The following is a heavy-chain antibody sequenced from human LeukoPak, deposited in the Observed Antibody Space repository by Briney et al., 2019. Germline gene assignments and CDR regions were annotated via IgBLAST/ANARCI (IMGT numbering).Heavy chain of an antibody. Sequence: SEALSLTCTVSGGSISSSSYYWGWIRQPPGKGLEWIATISYSGSTYYSPSLKSRVTISVDTSKNQFSLKLSSVTAADTAVYYCARGGNDSSGYYYVLVHHFFDSWGQGTLVTVSS. D-gene: IGHD3-22*01. CDR1: GGSISSSSYY. CDR2: ISYSGST. V-gene: IGHV4-39*07. J-gene: IGHJ4*02. CDR3: ARGGNDSSGYYYVLVHHFFDS.